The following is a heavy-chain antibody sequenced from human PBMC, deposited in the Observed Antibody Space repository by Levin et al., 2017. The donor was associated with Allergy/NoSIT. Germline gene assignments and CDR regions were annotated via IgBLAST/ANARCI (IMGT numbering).Heavy chain of an antibody. CDR2: ITGSGGST. J-gene: IGHJ4*02. CDR3: AKDRLRPAGRADY. Sequence: GGSLRLSCAASGFTFSDYAMSWVRQAPGKGLEWVSGITGSGGSTYYADSVKGRFTISRDKSKNTLYLQMDSLRADDTAVYYCAKDRLRPAGRADYWGQGTLVTVSS. D-gene: IGHD6-13*01. CDR1: GFTFSDYA. V-gene: IGHV3-23*01.